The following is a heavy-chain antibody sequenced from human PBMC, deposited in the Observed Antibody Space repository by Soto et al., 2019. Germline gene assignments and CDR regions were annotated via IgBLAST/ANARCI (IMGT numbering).Heavy chain of an antibody. D-gene: IGHD2-2*01. CDR3: VRAECTNCYGFQY. CDR1: GFIFNSYW. V-gene: IGHV3-7*01. CDR2: IKQDESAK. Sequence: GGSLRLSCAASGFIFNSYWMSWVRQAPGKGLEWVAYIKQDESAKYYVDSVKGRFTISRDNAKNSVYLQMNSLRAEDTAVYNCVRAECTNCYGFQYWGQGTVVTVSS. J-gene: IGHJ1*01.